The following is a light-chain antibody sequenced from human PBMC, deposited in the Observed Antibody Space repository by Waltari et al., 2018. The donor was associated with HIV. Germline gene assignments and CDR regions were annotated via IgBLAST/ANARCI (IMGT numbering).Light chain of an antibody. CDR2: ATS. V-gene: IGKV1-39*01. J-gene: IGKJ1*01. CDR3: QQSYNSPWP. Sequence: DIQMTQSPSSLSAFVGDRVTITCRASQSITRYLTWYQQKPGTAPNLLIYATSSLQSAVPTRFSGSGYGTDFTLTISSLQPEDSATYYCQQSYNSPWPFGQGTKVEI. CDR1: QSITRY.